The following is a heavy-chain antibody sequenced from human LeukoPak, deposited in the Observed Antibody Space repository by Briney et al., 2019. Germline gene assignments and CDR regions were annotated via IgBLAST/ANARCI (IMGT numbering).Heavy chain of an antibody. Sequence: GASLKISCEGSGSSFTSYWIGWVRPMPGKGLEWMGIIYPVDSDTRYSPPFQGKVTISADKSISTAYLEWSSLKASDTAMYYCARDISRDGYEGDDYWGQGTLVTVSS. CDR3: ARDISRDGYEGDDY. D-gene: IGHD5-24*01. CDR2: IYPVDSDT. CDR1: GSSFTSYW. J-gene: IGHJ4*02. V-gene: IGHV5-51*01.